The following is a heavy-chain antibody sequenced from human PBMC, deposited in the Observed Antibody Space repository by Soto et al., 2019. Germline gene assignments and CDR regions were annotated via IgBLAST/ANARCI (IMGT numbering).Heavy chain of an antibody. Sequence: PSETLSLTCTVSGGSISSGDYYWSQIRQPRGKGRDWIGYIYYSGRTYYNLSLKSRVTISVETSKSQFSLKLSSVTAADPAVYYCGRGWPGRTISGVVILWGFAPWGQGTLVTVSS. V-gene: IGHV4-30-4*01. CDR3: GRGWPGRTISGVVILWGFAP. D-gene: IGHD3-3*01. CDR1: GGSISSGDYY. CDR2: IYYSGRT. J-gene: IGHJ5*02.